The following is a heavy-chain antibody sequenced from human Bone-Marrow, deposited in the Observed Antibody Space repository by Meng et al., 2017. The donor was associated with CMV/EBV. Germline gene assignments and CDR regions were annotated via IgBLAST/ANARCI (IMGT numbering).Heavy chain of an antibody. Sequence: GESLKISCAASGFTFSSYGMHWVRQAPGKGLEWVAFIRYDGSNKYYADSVKGRFTISRDNAKNSLYLQMNSLRAEDTAVYYCARVRPEHDYYYGMDVWGQGTTVTVSS. J-gene: IGHJ6*02. CDR3: ARVRPEHDYYYGMDV. CDR1: GFTFSSYG. CDR2: IRYDGSNK. V-gene: IGHV3-30*02.